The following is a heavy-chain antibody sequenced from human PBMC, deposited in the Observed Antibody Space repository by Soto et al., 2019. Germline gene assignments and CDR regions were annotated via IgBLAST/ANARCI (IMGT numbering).Heavy chain of an antibody. J-gene: IGHJ4*02. CDR1: GGTFSSYA. D-gene: IGHD2-2*01. Sequence: ASVKVSCKASGGTFSSYAISWVRQAPGQGLEWMGGIIPIFGTANYAQKFQGRVTITADESTSTAYMELSSLRSEDTAVYYCARYCSSTSCEEEMFDYWGQGTLVTVSS. CDR3: ARYCSSTSCEEEMFDY. CDR2: IIPIFGTA. V-gene: IGHV1-69*13.